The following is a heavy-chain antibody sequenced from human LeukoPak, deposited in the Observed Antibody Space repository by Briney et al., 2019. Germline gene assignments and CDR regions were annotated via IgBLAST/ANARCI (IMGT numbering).Heavy chain of an antibody. CDR3: ARALEAAAGFPFDY. D-gene: IGHD6-13*01. CDR1: GYTFSAFY. Sequence: ASVKVSCKTSGYTFSAFYMHWVRQAPGQGLEWMGWINPNSGGTNYTQKFQGRVTMTRDTSISTAYMELSRLRSDDTAVYYCARALEAAAGFPFDYWGQGTLVTVSS. V-gene: IGHV1-2*02. CDR2: INPNSGGT. J-gene: IGHJ4*02.